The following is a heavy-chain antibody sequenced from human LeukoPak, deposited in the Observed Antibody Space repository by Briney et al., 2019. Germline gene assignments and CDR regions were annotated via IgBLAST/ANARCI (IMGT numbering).Heavy chain of an antibody. V-gene: IGHV4-38-2*02. CDR1: GYSISSGYY. CDR2: MYHSGSI. Sequence: SETLSLTCTVSGYSISSGYYWDWIRQPPGKGLEWIGSMYHSGSIYYNPSLKSRVTMSIDTSKNQFSLKLSSVTAADTAVYYCARIGDGAFDIWGQGTMVTVSS. J-gene: IGHJ3*02. CDR3: ARIGDGAFDI. D-gene: IGHD3-10*01.